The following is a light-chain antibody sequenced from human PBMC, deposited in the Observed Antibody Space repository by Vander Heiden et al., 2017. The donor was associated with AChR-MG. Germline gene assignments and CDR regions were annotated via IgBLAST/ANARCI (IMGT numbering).Light chain of an antibody. CDR3: QQSYSTLQT. V-gene: IGKV1-39*01. CDR2: AAS. CDR1: QSISSY. Sequence: DLQTTQSPSSLSASVGDRVTITCRASQSISSYLNWYQQKPGKAPKLLLYAASSLQSGVPSRFSGSGSGTDFTLTISRLQPEDFATYYCQQSYSTLQTFGQGTKVEIK. J-gene: IGKJ1*01.